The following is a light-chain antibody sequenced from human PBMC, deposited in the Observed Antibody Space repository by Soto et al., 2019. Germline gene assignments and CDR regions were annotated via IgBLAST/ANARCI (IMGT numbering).Light chain of an antibody. J-gene: IGKJ5*01. Sequence: DIQMTQSPSSVSASVGDRVTITCRASQGISSWLAWYQQKPGKAPKLLIYAASSLQSGVPSRFSGTALRSSFTLTFFRPHPEDIASYYRPQPYSYPITFGQGTRLEIK. CDR3: PQPYSYPIT. V-gene: IGKV1-12*01. CDR1: QGISSW. CDR2: AAS.